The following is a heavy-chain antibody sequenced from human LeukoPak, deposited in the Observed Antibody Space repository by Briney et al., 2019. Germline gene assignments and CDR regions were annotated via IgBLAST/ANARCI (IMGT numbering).Heavy chain of an antibody. CDR3: ASLGVTLWEPFKF. V-gene: IGHV5-51*01. CDR2: IYPGDSDT. Sequence: GESLKISCKGSGYSFTNYWIGWVRQMPGRGLEWMGIIYPGDSDTRYSPSFQGQVTISADKSITTAYLQWNSLKASDSAMYYCASLGVTLWEPFKFWGQGTLVTVSS. CDR1: GYSFTNYW. J-gene: IGHJ4*02. D-gene: IGHD1-26*01.